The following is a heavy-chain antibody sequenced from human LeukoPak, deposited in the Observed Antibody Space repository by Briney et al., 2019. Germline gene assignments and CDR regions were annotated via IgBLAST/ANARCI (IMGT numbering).Heavy chain of an antibody. D-gene: IGHD4-17*01. Sequence: SETLSLTCAVSGDSFSSHYWTWIRQSPGTGLEWIGYISHIGRTNYNPSLKSRVTISIDTFKNQFSLKLRSVTAADTAVYYCARDLVTVTKGFDIWGQGTMVSVCS. J-gene: IGHJ3*02. CDR1: GDSFSSHY. CDR2: ISHIGRT. CDR3: ARDLVTVTKGFDI. V-gene: IGHV4-59*11.